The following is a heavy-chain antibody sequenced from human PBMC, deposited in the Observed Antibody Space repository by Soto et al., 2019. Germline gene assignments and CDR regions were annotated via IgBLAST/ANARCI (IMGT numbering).Heavy chain of an antibody. V-gene: IGHV1-2*02. Sequence: GASVKVSCKASGYTFTGYFMHWVRQAPGQGLEWMGWINPNSGGTSYAQKFQGRVTMTRDTSISTAYMELTRLRSDDTAVYYCARDYGDYDNWLDPWGQGTLVTVS. J-gene: IGHJ5*02. CDR1: GYTFTGYF. CDR3: ARDYGDYDNWLDP. D-gene: IGHD4-17*01. CDR2: INPNSGGT.